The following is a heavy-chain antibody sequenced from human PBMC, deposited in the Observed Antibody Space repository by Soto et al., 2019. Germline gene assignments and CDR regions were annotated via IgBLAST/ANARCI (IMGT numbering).Heavy chain of an antibody. V-gene: IGHV4-59*08. J-gene: IGHJ3*02. Sequence: PSETLSLTCTVSGGSISGYHWSWIRQPPGKGLEWIGHIYYSGGTTYNPSLNSRVTVSLDTSKNQFSLKLNSVTAADTAVYYCARRVYIYGPGAFDIWGQGTMVTVSS. CDR3: ARRVYIYGPGAFDI. CDR2: IYYSGGT. D-gene: IGHD6-13*01. CDR1: GGSISGYH.